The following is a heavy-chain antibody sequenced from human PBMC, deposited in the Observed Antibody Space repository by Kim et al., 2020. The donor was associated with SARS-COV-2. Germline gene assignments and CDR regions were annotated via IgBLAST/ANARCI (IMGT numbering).Heavy chain of an antibody. J-gene: IGHJ5*02. CDR3: ARGGDSSSWLNWFDP. Sequence: DAVKGRFTNSRDNSKNTLYLQMNSLRPEDTAVYYCARGGDSSSWLNWFDPWGQGTLVTVSS. D-gene: IGHD6-13*01. V-gene: IGHV3-30*01.